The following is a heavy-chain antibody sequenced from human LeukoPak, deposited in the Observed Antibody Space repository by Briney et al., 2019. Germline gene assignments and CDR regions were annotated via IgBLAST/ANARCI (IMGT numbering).Heavy chain of an antibody. Sequence: SVKVSCKASGYIFNNYGITWVRQAPGQGLEWMGGIIPIFGTANYAQKFQGRVTITTDESTSTAYMELSSLRSEDTAVYYCATDRALIAVAGAVDAFDIWGQGTMVTVSA. J-gene: IGHJ3*02. CDR2: IIPIFGTA. V-gene: IGHV1-69*05. D-gene: IGHD6-19*01. CDR1: GYIFNNYG. CDR3: ATDRALIAVAGAVDAFDI.